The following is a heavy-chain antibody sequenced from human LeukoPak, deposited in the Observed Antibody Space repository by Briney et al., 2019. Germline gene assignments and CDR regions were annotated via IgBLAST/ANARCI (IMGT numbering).Heavy chain of an antibody. CDR3: ARVVVSDGDFPSDY. J-gene: IGHJ4*02. V-gene: IGHV1-2*02. Sequence: ASVKVSCKASGYTFTGYYMHWVRQAPGQGLEWMGWINPNSGGTNYAQKFQGRVTMTRDTSISTAYMELSRLRSDDTAVYYCARVVVSDGDFPSDYWGQGTLVTVSS. CDR2: INPNSGGT. CDR1: GYTFTGYY. D-gene: IGHD2-15*01.